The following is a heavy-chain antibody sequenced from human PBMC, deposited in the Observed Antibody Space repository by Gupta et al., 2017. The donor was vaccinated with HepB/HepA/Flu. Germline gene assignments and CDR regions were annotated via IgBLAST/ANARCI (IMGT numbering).Heavy chain of an antibody. CDR2: IKEDGSEK. Sequence: EVQLVESGGGLVQPGGSLRLSCAAPGFTFSFYWMTWVRQAPGKGLEWVGNIKEDGSEKNYVDSVKGRFTISRDNAKNSLYLQMNSLRAEDTAVYYCAQGGQWSESFHYWGQGILVTVSS. CDR1: GFTFSFYW. D-gene: IGHD6-19*01. J-gene: IGHJ4*02. V-gene: IGHV3-7*01. CDR3: AQGGQWSESFHY.